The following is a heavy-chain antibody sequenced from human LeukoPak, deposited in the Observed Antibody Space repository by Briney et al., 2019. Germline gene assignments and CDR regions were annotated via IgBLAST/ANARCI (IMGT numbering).Heavy chain of an antibody. CDR1: GGTFSSYT. CDR2: IIPILGIA. Sequence: ASVKVSCKASGGTFSSYTISWVRQAPGQGLEWMGRIIPILGIANYAQKFQGRVTITTDESTSTAYMELSSLRSEDTAVYYCARGLRPLRLGELSLPDYWGQGTLVTVSS. V-gene: IGHV1-69*16. CDR3: ARGLRPLRLGELSLPDY. D-gene: IGHD3-16*02. J-gene: IGHJ4*02.